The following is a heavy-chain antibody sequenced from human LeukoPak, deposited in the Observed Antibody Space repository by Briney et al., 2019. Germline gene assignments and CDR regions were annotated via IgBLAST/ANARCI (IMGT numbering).Heavy chain of an antibody. D-gene: IGHD2-2*01. Sequence: SETLSLTCTVSGGSISSGYYYWSWIRQPAGKGLEWIGRIYYSGSTNYNPSLKSRVTISVDTSKNQFSLKLSSVTAADTAVYYCARSYCSSTSCNPTDYWGQGTLVTVSS. CDR3: ARSYCSSTSCNPTDY. V-gene: IGHV4-61*10. CDR1: GGSISSGYYY. CDR2: IYYSGST. J-gene: IGHJ4*02.